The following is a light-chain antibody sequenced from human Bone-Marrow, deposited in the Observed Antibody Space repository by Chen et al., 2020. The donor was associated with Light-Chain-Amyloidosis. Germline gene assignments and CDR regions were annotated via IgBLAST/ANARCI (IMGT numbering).Light chain of an antibody. CDR2: DVS. Sequence: QSALSQPASVSGSPGQSITISCTGTHSDVGDHNYVSWYQQYPGKAPRLIIYDVSYRPSGVSHRFSGSKSGNTASLTISGLQADDEADYYCNSYTSSSTRVFGGGTKLTVL. CDR3: NSYTSSSTRV. CDR1: HSDVGDHNY. V-gene: IGLV2-14*03. J-gene: IGLJ3*02.